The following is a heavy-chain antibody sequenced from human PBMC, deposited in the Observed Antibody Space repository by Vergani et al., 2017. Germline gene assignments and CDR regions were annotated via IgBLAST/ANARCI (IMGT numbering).Heavy chain of an antibody. CDR2: IIPIFGTA. CDR1: GGTLSSYA. D-gene: IGHD3-22*01. J-gene: IGHJ4*02. CDR3: ATTYYYDSSGSNYFDY. V-gene: IGHV1-69*01. Sequence: QVQLVQSGAEVKKPGSSVKVSCKASGGTLSSYAISWVRQAPGQGLEWMGGIIPIFGTANYAQKFQGKVTITADESTSTAYMELSSLRSEDTAVYYCATTYYYDSSGSNYFDYWGQGTLVTVSS.